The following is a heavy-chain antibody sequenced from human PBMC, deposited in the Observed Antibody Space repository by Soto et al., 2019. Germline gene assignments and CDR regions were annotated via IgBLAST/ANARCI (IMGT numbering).Heavy chain of an antibody. J-gene: IGHJ6*02. CDR1: GFTFSSYS. D-gene: IGHD3-22*01. Sequence: PGGSLRLSCAASGFTFSSYSMNWVRQAPGKGLEWVSSISSSSSYIYYADSVKGRFTISRDNAKNSLYLQMNSLRAEDTAVYYCATYDSSGYYSEEAMKVTYYYYGMDVWGQGTTVTVSS. V-gene: IGHV3-21*01. CDR2: ISSSSSYI. CDR3: ATYDSSGYYSEEAMKVTYYYYGMDV.